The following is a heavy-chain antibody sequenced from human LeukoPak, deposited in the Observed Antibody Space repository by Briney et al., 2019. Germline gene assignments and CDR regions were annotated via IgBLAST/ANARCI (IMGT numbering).Heavy chain of an antibody. J-gene: IGHJ4*02. CDR3: AKDLYGSGIRTPADY. D-gene: IGHD3-10*01. CDR1: GFILSSYG. Sequence: PGGSLRLSCAASGFILSSYGMHWVRQAPGKGLEWVAFIRYDETNKYYADSVKGRFTISRDNSKNTLYLQMNSLRAEDTAVYYCAKDLYGSGIRTPADYWGQGTLVTVSS. CDR2: IRYDETNK. V-gene: IGHV3-30*02.